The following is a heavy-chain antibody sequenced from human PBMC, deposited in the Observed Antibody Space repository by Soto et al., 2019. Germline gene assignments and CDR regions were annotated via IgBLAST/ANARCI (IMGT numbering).Heavy chain of an antibody. CDR1: GFKFSNYW. J-gene: IGHJ4*02. D-gene: IGHD3-16*02. CDR2: IKHDTSEA. V-gene: IGHV3-7*03. Sequence: PGGSLRLSCAASGFKFSNYWMSWVRQAPGKGLEWVGNIKHDTSEAHYADSVKGRFTITRDNIKNFLFLQMNGLRADDTASYYCARDGLLFSGPYRPSRFDYWGLGTLVTVSS. CDR3: ARDGLLFSGPYRPSRFDY.